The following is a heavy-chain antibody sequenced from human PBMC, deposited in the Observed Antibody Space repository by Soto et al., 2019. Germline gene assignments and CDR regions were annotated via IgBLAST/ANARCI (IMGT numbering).Heavy chain of an antibody. CDR3: ARGPEGLRYFDWFRPGSDY. V-gene: IGHV1-46*01. D-gene: IGHD3-9*01. CDR2: INPSGGST. CDR1: GYTFTSYY. J-gene: IGHJ4*02. Sequence: QVQLVQSGAEVKKPGASVKVSCKASGYTFTSYYMHWVRQAPGQGLEWMGIINPSGGSTSYAQKFQGRVTMTRDTSTSTVYMELSRLRSEDTAVYYCARGPEGLRYFDWFRPGSDYWGQGTLVTVSS.